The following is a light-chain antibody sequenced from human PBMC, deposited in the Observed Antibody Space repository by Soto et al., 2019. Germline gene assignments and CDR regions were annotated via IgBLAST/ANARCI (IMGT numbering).Light chain of an antibody. Sequence: QSALTQPASVSGSPGQSITISCTGTSSDIGAYKYVSWYQQHPGKAPKVLIYDVSDRPSGVSNRFSGSKSGNTASLTISGLQPEDEADYYCSSYITSTSRIFGGGTKLTVL. J-gene: IGLJ2*01. CDR1: SSDIGAYKY. V-gene: IGLV2-14*01. CDR2: DVS. CDR3: SSYITSTSRI.